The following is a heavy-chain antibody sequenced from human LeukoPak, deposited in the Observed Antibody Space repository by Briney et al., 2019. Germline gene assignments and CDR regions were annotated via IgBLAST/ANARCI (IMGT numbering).Heavy chain of an antibody. J-gene: IGHJ4*02. CDR3: ARVTYGSGTYGAFDY. V-gene: IGHV3-23*01. CDR2: ISGTAFST. CDR1: GFTFSSYG. D-gene: IGHD3-10*01. Sequence: GGSLRLSCAASGFTFSSYGMSWVRQAPGKGLEWVSISGTAFSTYYADSVRGRFTISRDNSKNTLYLQMNSLRAEDTAVYYCARVTYGSGTYGAFDYWGQGTLVTVSS.